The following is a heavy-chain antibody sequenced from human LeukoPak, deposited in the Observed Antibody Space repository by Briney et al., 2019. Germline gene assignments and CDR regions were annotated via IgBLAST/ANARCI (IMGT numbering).Heavy chain of an antibody. CDR1: GGSISSNKW. J-gene: IGHJ4*02. V-gene: IGHV4-4*02. CDR2: VYHSGST. CDR3: ASRDYSSGWYRY. D-gene: IGHD6-19*01. Sequence: PSETLSLTCAVSGGSISSNKWWSWVRQPPGKGLEWIGEVYHSGSTNYNPSLKSRVTISVDKSKNQFSLKMSSVTAADTAIYYCASRDYSSGWYRYWGQGTLVTVSS.